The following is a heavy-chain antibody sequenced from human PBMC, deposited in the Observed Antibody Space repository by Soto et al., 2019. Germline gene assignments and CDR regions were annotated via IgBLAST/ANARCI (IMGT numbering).Heavy chain of an antibody. CDR1: GLTFSTYA. J-gene: IGHJ4*02. CDR3: AKERPNYYGSGGGYYNGGGDY. V-gene: IGHV3-23*01. D-gene: IGHD3-10*01. Sequence: EVHLLGSGGGLVQPGGSLRLSCAASGLTFSTYAMSWVRQAPGKGLEWVSSISGNGANTYYTDSVKGRFIISRDNSKNTPFLQMNRLSAEETALCYSAKERPNYYGSGGGYYNGGGDYWGQGTLVTVSS. CDR2: ISGNGANT.